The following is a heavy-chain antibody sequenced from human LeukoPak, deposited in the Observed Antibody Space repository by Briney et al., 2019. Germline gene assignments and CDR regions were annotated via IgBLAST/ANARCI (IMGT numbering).Heavy chain of an antibody. Sequence: PGGSLRLSCAASGFTFSDYYMSWIRQAPGKGLEWVSYISSSGSTIYYADSVKGRFTISRDNAKNSLYLQMNSLRAEDTAVYYCASTRYSSSWLASSPFDYWGQGTLVTVSS. V-gene: IGHV3-11*04. J-gene: IGHJ4*02. D-gene: IGHD6-13*01. CDR2: ISSSGSTI. CDR3: ASTRYSSSWLASSPFDY. CDR1: GFTFSDYY.